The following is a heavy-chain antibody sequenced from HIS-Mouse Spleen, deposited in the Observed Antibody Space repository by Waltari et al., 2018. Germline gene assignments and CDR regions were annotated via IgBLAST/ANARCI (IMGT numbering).Heavy chain of an antibody. CDR2: ISYDGSNK. D-gene: IGHD6-19*01. CDR3: AKASSGWLDY. CDR1: GLTFRSYG. J-gene: IGHJ4*02. V-gene: IGHV3-30*18. Sequence: QVQLVESGGGVVQPGRSLRLSCAASGLTFRSYGMPWVRQAPGKGLEWVAVISYDGSNKYYADSVKGRFTISRDNSKNTLYLQMNSLRAEDTAVYYCAKASSGWLDYWGQGTLVTVSS.